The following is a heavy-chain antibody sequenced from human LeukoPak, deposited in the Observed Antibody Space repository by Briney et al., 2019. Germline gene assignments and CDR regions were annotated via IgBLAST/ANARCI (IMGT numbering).Heavy chain of an antibody. CDR1: GFTFGNYG. Sequence: GGSLRLSCAASGFTFGNYGMHWVRQTPGTGLEWVTLISYDGSNKYYADSVKGRVTISGDNSKNTLSLQMNSLRPEDTGIYYCAKYDSSGYAFDSWGQGTLVTVPS. J-gene: IGHJ4*02. CDR3: AKYDSSGYAFDS. V-gene: IGHV3-30*18. D-gene: IGHD3-22*01. CDR2: ISYDGSNK.